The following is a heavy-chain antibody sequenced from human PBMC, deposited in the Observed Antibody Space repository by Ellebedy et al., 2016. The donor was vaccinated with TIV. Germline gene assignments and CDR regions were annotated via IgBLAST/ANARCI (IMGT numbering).Heavy chain of an antibody. CDR1: GFTFSNSG. Sequence: GGSLRLSXAASGFTFSNSGMHWVRQAPGKGLEWVTFISYDGTNKSYADSVKGRFTISRDNSKNTLYLQMNSLRAEDTAVYYCAKDKFTVNMYFLGGEHLQHWGQGTLVIVSS. D-gene: IGHD4-17*01. J-gene: IGHJ1*01. V-gene: IGHV3-30*18. CDR3: AKDKFTVNMYFLGGEHLQH. CDR2: ISYDGTNK.